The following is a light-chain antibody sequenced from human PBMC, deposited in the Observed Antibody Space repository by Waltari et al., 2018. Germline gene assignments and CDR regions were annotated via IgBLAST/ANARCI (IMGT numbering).Light chain of an antibody. V-gene: IGKV3-20*01. CDR2: AAS. CDR3: QNHERLPAM. J-gene: IGKJ1*01. Sequence: EIVLTQSPGTLSLSPGERATLSCRASQSISRYLAWYQQIPGQAPRLLIYAASSRATGIPDRFSGSGSGTDFSLTISRLEPEDFAVYYCQNHERLPAMFGQGTKVEIK. CDR1: QSISRY.